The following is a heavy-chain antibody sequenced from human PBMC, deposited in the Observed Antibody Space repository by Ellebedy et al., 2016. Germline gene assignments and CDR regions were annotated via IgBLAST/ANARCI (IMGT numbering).Heavy chain of an antibody. D-gene: IGHD2-2*01. CDR2: INHSGST. Sequence: SETLSLXXAVYGGSFSGYYWSWIRQPPGKGLEWIGEINHSGSTNYNPSLKSRVTISVDTSKNQFSLKLSSVTAADTAVYYCARSLGCSSTSCYYYYYYGMDVWGQGTTVTVSS. CDR3: ARSLGCSSTSCYYYYYYGMDV. V-gene: IGHV4-34*01. J-gene: IGHJ6*02. CDR1: GGSFSGYY.